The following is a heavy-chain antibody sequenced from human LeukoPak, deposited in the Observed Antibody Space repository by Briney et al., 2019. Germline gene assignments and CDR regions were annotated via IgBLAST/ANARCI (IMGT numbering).Heavy chain of an antibody. D-gene: IGHD3-3*01. V-gene: IGHV1-18*01. CDR1: GYTFTSYG. CDR3: ARAPRKYYDFWSGYSYIDY. J-gene: IGHJ4*02. CDR2: ISAYNGNT. Sequence: ASVKVSCKSSGYTFTSYGISWVRQAPGQGLEWMGWISAYNGNTNYAQKLQGRVTMTTDTSTSTAYMELRSLRSDDTAVYYCARAPRKYYDFWSGYSYIDYWRQGTLVTVSS.